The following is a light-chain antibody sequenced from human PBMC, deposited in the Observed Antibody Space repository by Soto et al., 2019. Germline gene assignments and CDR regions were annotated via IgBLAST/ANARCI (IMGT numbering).Light chain of an antibody. CDR2: YDS. CDR3: QVWDSSSDHRVV. Sequence: SSELTQPPSVSVAPGKTARITCGGNNIGSKSVHWYQQKPGQAPVLVIYYDSDRPSGIPERFSGSNSGHTATLTISRVEAGDEADYYCQVWDSSSDHRVVFGGGTKLTVL. CDR1: NIGSKS. J-gene: IGLJ2*01. V-gene: IGLV3-21*04.